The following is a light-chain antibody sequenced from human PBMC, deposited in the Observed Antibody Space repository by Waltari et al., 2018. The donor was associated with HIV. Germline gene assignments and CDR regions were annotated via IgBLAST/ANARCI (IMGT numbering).Light chain of an antibody. CDR1: SSNIAAGYD. CDR2: GNS. Sequence: QSVLTQPPSVSGAPGQRVTISCTGSSSNIAAGYDVPWYQQLPGTAPKLPIYGNSNRPSGVPDRFSGSKSGTSTSLAITGLQAEDEADYYCQSYDSRLSGFVIFGGGSKLTVL. CDR3: QSYDSRLSGFVI. J-gene: IGLJ2*01. V-gene: IGLV1-40*01.